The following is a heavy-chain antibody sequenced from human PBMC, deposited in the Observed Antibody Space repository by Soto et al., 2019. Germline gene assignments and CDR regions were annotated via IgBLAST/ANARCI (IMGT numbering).Heavy chain of an antibody. CDR3: ARSQGSSTSLEIYYYYYYGMDV. J-gene: IGHJ6*02. D-gene: IGHD2-2*01. V-gene: IGHV1-69*01. CDR2: IIPISGTA. Sequence: QVQLVQSGAEVKKPGSSVKVSCKASGGTFSSYAISWVRQAPGQGLEWMGGIIPISGTANYAQKFQVRVTITADESTSTAYIELSRLRSEDTAVDYCARSQGSSTSLEIYYYYYYGMDVWGQGTTVTVSS. CDR1: GGTFSSYA.